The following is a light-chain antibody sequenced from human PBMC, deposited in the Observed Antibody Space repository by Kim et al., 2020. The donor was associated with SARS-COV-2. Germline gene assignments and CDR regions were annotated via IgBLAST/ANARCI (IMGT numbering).Light chain of an antibody. J-gene: IGLJ2*01. CDR2: DVS. Sequence: QPASVSGSPGQSITISCTGTSSDIGGYNYVSWYQQHPGKAPKVMIYDVSNRPSGVSNRFSGSKSGNTASLTISGLQAEDEAGYYCISYTSRSTHVVFGGGTQLTVL. CDR3: ISYTSRSTHVV. CDR1: SSDIGGYNY. V-gene: IGLV2-14*03.